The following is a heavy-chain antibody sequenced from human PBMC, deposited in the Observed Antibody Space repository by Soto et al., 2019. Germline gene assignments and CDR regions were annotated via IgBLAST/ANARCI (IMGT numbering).Heavy chain of an antibody. CDR3: GRSPQYRSSSAAFD. D-gene: IGHD6-6*01. Sequence: LSLTFTGSGGSLRRYYGSCIRPPPGKGLEWLGYIYYSGSTNYNPSLKSRVTISVDTSKNQFSLKLSSVTAADTAVNYGGRSPQYRSSSAAFD. V-gene: IGHV4-59*01. CDR1: GGSLRRYY. CDR2: IYYSGST. J-gene: IGHJ3*02.